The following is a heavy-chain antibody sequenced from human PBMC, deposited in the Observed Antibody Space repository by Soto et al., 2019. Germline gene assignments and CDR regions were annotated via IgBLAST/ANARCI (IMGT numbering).Heavy chain of an antibody. CDR1: GFSLTTSGVG. Sequence: QITLNESGPMPVNPRQTLTLTCTFSGFSLTTSGVGVGWIRQSPGKAPEWLALIYWDDDKRYSPSLKSRLTITKATSKNKVVLTMADLDPADTGTYYCAHRVLRTVFGLVTTTAIYFDFWGQGTPVAVSS. J-gene: IGHJ4*02. CDR3: AHRVLRTVFGLVTTTAIYFDF. D-gene: IGHD3-3*01. CDR2: IYWDDDK. V-gene: IGHV2-5*02.